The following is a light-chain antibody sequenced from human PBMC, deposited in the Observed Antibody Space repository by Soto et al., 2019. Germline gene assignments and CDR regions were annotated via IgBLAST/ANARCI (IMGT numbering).Light chain of an antibody. CDR3: QQANSFPLT. CDR1: QAITSW. CDR2: AAS. V-gene: IGKV1-12*01. J-gene: IGKJ4*01. Sequence: DIPMTQSPSSVSASVGDRVTITCRASQAITSWLVWYQQKPGKAPKLLIYAASSLQRGVPSRFSGSGSGTDFTLTISSLQPEDFATYYCQQANSFPLTFGGGTKVEIK.